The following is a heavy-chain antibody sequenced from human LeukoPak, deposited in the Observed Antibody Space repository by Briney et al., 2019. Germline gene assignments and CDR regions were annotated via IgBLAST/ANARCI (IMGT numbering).Heavy chain of an antibody. V-gene: IGHV4-59*01. CDR1: GGSISSYY. Sequence: SETLSLTCTVSGGSISSYYWSWIRQPPGKGLEWIGYIYYSGSTNYNPSLKSRVTISVDTSKNQFSLKLSSVTAADTAVYYCARSSGSDWFDPWGQGTLVTVSS. CDR3: ARSSGSDWFDP. J-gene: IGHJ5*02. D-gene: IGHD3-22*01. CDR2: IYYSGST.